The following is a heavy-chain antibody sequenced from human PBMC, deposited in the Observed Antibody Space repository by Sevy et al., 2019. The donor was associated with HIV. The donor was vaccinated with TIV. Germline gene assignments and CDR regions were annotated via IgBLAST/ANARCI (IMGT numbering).Heavy chain of an antibody. V-gene: IGHV4-4*07. CDR1: GDSFSSYF. J-gene: IGHJ4*02. D-gene: IGHD7-27*01. CDR2: INTSGST. Sequence: SETLSLTCTVSGDSFSSYFWAWIRQPAGKGLEWIGRINTSGSTNYNPSLKSRVTMSVDTSKSQFSLKVTPLTAADTAISFCARSNWVTATNGFSKSYYFDYWGQGSLVTVSS. CDR3: ARSNWVTATNGFSKSYYFDY.